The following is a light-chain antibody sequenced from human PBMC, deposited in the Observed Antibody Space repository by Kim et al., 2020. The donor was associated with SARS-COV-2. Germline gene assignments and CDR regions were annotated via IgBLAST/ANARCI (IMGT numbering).Light chain of an antibody. J-gene: IGLJ3*02. CDR1: NANIGENF. Sequence: QSGLTQPPSVSAAPGQKVTISCSGTNANIGENFVSWYQQLPGTAPKLLIYDNDKRPSGIPDRFSGSKSGTSANLDFTGIETGDEADYYCVTWDNSLSAVVFGGGTQLTVL. CDR2: DND. CDR3: VTWDNSLSAVV. V-gene: IGLV1-51*01.